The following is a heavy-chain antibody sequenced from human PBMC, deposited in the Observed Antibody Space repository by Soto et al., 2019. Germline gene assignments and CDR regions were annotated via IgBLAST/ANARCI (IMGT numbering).Heavy chain of an antibody. CDR1: GYTFTSFY. J-gene: IGHJ6*02. CDR2: INPSGGIT. V-gene: IGHV1-46*01. CDR3: ASSPAFSSSWYGIPPDPSHGMDV. D-gene: IGHD6-13*01. Sequence: QMQLVQSGAEVKRPGASVRVSCKSSGYTFTSFYIHWVRQAPGQGLEWMGIINPSGGITNFAQRFQGRVTMTRYISTKTNDMELSSLKSDDTAVYYCASSPAFSSSWYGIPPDPSHGMDVWGQGTTVTVS.